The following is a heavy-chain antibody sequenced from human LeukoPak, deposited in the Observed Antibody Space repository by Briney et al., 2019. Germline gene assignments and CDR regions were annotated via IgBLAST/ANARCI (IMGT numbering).Heavy chain of an antibody. CDR1: GFPFSGHW. Sequence: GGSLRLSCTASGFPFSGHWMHWARQLPGKGLVWVSRISPTGSTTSYADSVKGRFTVSRDNAKNTLYLQVNNLRAEDTAVYYCARGPNSNWSGLDFWGQGTLLTVSS. D-gene: IGHD6-6*01. J-gene: IGHJ4*02. CDR2: ISPTGSTT. CDR3: ARGPNSNWSGLDF. V-gene: IGHV3-74*01.